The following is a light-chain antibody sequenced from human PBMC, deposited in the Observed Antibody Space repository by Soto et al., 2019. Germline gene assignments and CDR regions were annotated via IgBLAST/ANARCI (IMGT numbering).Light chain of an antibody. V-gene: IGLV2-14*01. CDR1: SSDVGDNY. Sequence: QSALTQPASVSGSPGQSITISCTGTSSDVGDNYVSWYQQHPGKAPKLMIYDVSNRPSGVSDRFSGSKSGNTASLTISGLQAEDEADHYCSSYTSTNTPLVFGGGTKLTVL. CDR3: SSYTSTNTPLV. CDR2: DVS. J-gene: IGLJ2*01.